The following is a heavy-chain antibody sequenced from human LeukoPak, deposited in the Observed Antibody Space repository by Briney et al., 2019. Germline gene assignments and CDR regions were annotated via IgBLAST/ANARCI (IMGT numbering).Heavy chain of an antibody. Sequence: SETLSLTCTVSGGSISSYYWSWIRQPPGKGLEWIGYIYYSGSTNYNPSLKSRVTISVDTSKNQFSLKLSSVTAADTAVYYCARESRQNNYFDYWGQGTLVTVSS. J-gene: IGHJ4*02. CDR2: IYYSGST. CDR3: ARESRQNNYFDY. CDR1: GGSISSYY. D-gene: IGHD2/OR15-2a*01. V-gene: IGHV4-59*01.